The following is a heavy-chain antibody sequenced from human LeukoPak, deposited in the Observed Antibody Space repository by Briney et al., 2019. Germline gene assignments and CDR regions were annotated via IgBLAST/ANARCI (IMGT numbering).Heavy chain of an antibody. CDR2: INHSGST. V-gene: IGHV4-34*01. J-gene: IGHJ4*02. D-gene: IGHD1-26*01. CDR3: AKALYSGSYEDY. CDR1: GFTFSSYT. Sequence: GSLRLSCEASGFTFSSYTMSWIRQPPGKGLEWIGEINHSGSTNYNPSLKSRVTISVDTSKNQFSLKLSSVTAADTAVYYCAKALYSGSYEDYWGQGTLVTVSS.